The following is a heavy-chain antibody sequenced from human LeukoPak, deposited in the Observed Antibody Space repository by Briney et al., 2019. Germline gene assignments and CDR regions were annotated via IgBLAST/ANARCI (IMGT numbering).Heavy chain of an antibody. CDR1: GFTFSSYA. Sequence: GSLRLSCAASGFTFSSYAMIWVRQAPGKGLEWVSTISGSGGSTYYADSVKGRFTISRDNSKNTLYLQMNSLRAEDTAVYYCAKGAVAGNYYYYGMDVWGQGTTVTVSS. D-gene: IGHD6-19*01. J-gene: IGHJ6*02. CDR2: ISGSGGST. V-gene: IGHV3-23*01. CDR3: AKGAVAGNYYYYGMDV.